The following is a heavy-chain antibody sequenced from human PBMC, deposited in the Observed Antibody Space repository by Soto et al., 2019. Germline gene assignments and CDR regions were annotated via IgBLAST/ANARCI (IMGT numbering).Heavy chain of an antibody. CDR1: GYTFGSYG. D-gene: IGHD2-21*02. CDR2: ISAYNAAT. CDR3: ARDQVVVETAIRFFDY. J-gene: IGHJ4*02. Sequence: QVQLVQSGAEVRKPGASVKVSCKPSGYTFGSYGISWVRQAPGQGLEWMGWISAYNAATHYAQRFQDRVTMTTDTSTAAAYRELRSLRSDDTGVYYCARDQVVVETAIRFFDYWGQGTLVTVSS. V-gene: IGHV1-18*01.